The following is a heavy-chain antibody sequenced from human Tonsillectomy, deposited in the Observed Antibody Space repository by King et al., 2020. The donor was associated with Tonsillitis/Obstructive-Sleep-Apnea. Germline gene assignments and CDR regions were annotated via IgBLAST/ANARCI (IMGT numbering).Heavy chain of an antibody. CDR1: GFTFSSHA. J-gene: IGHJ4*02. CDR3: ARTPYGSGTYFYFDY. D-gene: IGHD3-10*01. CDR2: MSGSGGST. Sequence: VQLVESGGGLVQPGGSLRLSCAASGFTFSSHAMSWVRQAPGKGLEWVSGMSGSGGSTYYADSVKGRFTISRDNSKNTLYLHMKSVRSEDTAVYYCARTPYGSGTYFYFDYWGQGTLVTVSS. V-gene: IGHV3-23*04.